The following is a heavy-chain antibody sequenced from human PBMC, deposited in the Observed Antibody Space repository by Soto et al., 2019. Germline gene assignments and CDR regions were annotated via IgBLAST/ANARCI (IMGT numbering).Heavy chain of an antibody. J-gene: IGHJ3*02. V-gene: IGHV4-31*03. D-gene: IGHD2-21*01. CDR2: IYYSGST. CDR1: DGSISRGDYS. CDR3: ARVVVNTIFFAFDT. Sequence: SETLSLTCTVCDGSISRGDYSWGWIRQHPGKGLEWIGYIYYSGSTSYNPSLKSRVAMSVDTSRSQFSLKLSSVTAADTAVYYCARVVVNTIFFAFDTWGQGTMVTVSS.